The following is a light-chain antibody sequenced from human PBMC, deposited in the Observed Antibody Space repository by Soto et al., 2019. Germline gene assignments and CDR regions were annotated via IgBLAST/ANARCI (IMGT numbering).Light chain of an antibody. CDR2: AAS. J-gene: IGKJ5*01. Sequence: DIQMTQSPSSLSASVGDRVTISCRTSQTIDNYLNWYQQKPGKAPQLLISAASTLQSGVSSRFSGSGSGTDFTFTISSLQPEDIATYYCQQYDNLFTFGQGTRLEIK. CDR3: QQYDNLFT. V-gene: IGKV1-33*01. CDR1: QTIDNY.